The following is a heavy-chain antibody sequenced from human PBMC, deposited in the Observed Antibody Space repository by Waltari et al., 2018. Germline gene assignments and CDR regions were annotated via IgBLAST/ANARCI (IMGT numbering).Heavy chain of an antibody. CDR1: GSGFSTYS. J-gene: IGHJ4*02. Sequence: DVQLVESGGGLVQPGGSLSLSSAASGSGFSTYSMSWGRQAPGKGLEWVANIKKDGSEKHYVDSLKGRFTIARDNVKNSVYLQRNSLRAEDTAVYFCASLAAEVDLVYWGQGTLVTVSS. V-gene: IGHV3-7*01. D-gene: IGHD5-12*01. CDR3: ASLAAEVDLVY. CDR2: IKKDGSEK.